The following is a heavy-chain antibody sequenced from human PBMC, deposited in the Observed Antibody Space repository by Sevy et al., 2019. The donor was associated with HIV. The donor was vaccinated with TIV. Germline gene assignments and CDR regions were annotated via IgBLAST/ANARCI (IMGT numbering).Heavy chain of an antibody. V-gene: IGHV3-11*01. D-gene: IGHD3-22*01. CDR1: GFTFSDYY. Sequence: GGSLRLSCAASGFTFSDYYMSWIRQAPGKGLEWVSYISSSGSTIYYADSVKGRFTISRDNAKNSLSLQMNSLRAEDTAVYYCARRSPMTMIVSYAFDIWGQGTMVTVSS. J-gene: IGHJ3*02. CDR3: ARRSPMTMIVSYAFDI. CDR2: ISSSGSTI.